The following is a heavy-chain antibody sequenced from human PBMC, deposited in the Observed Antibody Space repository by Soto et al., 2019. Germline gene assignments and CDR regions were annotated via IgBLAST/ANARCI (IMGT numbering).Heavy chain of an antibody. D-gene: IGHD2-2*01. V-gene: IGHV4-39*01. J-gene: IGHJ6*03. CDR2: IYYSGST. Sequence: SETLSLTCTVSGGSISSSSYYWGWIRQPPGKGLEWIGSIYYSGSTYYNPSLKSRVTISVDTSKNHFSLKLSSVTAADTAVYYCARQKRRYCSSTSCFPGYYYYMDVWGKGTTVTVSS. CDR1: GGSISSSSYY. CDR3: ARQKRRYCSSTSCFPGYYYYMDV.